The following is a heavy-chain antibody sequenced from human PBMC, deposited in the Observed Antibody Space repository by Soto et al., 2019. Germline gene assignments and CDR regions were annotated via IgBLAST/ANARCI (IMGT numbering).Heavy chain of an antibody. J-gene: IGHJ1*01. V-gene: IGHV4-39*01. D-gene: IGHD3-10*02. CDR3: ARLPILQIWRYYVEQ. CDR2: IFRTGGT. CDR1: GGSIGDNYY. Sequence: QLHLQESGPGLVKPSETLSLTCTVSGGSIGDNYYWGWLRQTPGKGLEWIGNIFRTGGTYFNPSLNSQLTISIDTSKNQFSLKLTSVTATDTAVYYCARLPILQIWRYYVEQWGQGTLVAVSS.